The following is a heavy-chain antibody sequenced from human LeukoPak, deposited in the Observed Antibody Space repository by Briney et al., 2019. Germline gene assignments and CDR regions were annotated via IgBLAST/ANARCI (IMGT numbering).Heavy chain of an antibody. Sequence: SETLSLTCAVSGGSIRNSSFYWGWIRQPPGKGLEWIGEINHSGSTNYNPSLKSRVTISVDTSKNQFSLKLSSVTAADTAVYYCARRRYSGSYHRNWFDPWGQGTLVTVSS. CDR2: INHSGST. CDR3: ARRRYSGSYHRNWFDP. D-gene: IGHD1-26*01. J-gene: IGHJ5*02. V-gene: IGHV4-39*07. CDR1: GGSIRNSSFY.